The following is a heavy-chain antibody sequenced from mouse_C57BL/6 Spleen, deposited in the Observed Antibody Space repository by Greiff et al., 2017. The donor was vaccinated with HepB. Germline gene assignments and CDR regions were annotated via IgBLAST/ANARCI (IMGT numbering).Heavy chain of an antibody. D-gene: IGHD1-1*01. Sequence: DVKLVESGGGLVKPGGSLKLSCAASGFTFSSYAMSWVRQTPEKRLEWVATISDGGSYTYYPDNVKGRFTISRDNAKNNLYLQMSHLKSEDTAMYYCARDYGSSPLAMDYWGQGTSVTVSS. CDR1: GFTFSSYA. V-gene: IGHV5-4*01. CDR2: ISDGGSYT. CDR3: ARDYGSSPLAMDY. J-gene: IGHJ4*01.